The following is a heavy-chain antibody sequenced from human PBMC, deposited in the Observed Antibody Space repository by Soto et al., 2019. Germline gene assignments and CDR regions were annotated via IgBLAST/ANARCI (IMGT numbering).Heavy chain of an antibody. CDR1: GGSFSGYY. CDR3: AAVLKRDDSTNSFDA. V-gene: IGHV4-34*01. Sequence: SETLSLTCSIYGGSFSGYYWSWIRQPPGKGREWIGEINHSGSANSTPSLKSRVTLSVDTSKNQFSLKLSSVTDADTPVYYCAAVLKRDDSTNSFDAWGQGTLVTVS. J-gene: IGHJ4*02. D-gene: IGHD3-22*01. CDR2: INHSGSA.